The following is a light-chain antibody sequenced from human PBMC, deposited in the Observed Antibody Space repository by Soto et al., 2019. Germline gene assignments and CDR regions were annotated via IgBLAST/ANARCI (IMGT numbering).Light chain of an antibody. Sequence: EIVLTQSPGTLSLSPGERATLSCRASHSVSSRYLAWYQQKPGQAPRLLIYGASSRATGIPDRFSGSGSGTDFTLTISRLEPEDFAVYYCQQYGGSPPYTFGRGTKLEIK. J-gene: IGKJ2*01. CDR2: GAS. CDR3: QQYGGSPPYT. V-gene: IGKV3-20*01. CDR1: HSVSSRY.